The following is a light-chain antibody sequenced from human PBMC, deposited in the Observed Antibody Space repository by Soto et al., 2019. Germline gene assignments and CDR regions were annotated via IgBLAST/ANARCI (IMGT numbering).Light chain of an antibody. CDR3: AAWDDSLSGVV. V-gene: IGLV1-47*01. CDR2: RND. Sequence: QAVVTQPPSASATPGQRVTISCSGSSSNIGTNYVYWYQHLPGTAPKLLIYRNDQRPSGVPDRFSGSMSGTAASLAIGGLRSEDEADYYCAAWDDSLSGVVFGGGTMVTVL. J-gene: IGLJ2*01. CDR1: SSNIGTNY.